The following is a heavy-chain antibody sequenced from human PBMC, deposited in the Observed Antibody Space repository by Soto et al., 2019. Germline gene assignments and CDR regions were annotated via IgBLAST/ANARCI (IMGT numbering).Heavy chain of an antibody. V-gene: IGHV1-69*06. CDR2: IIPIFGTA. J-gene: IGHJ5*02. CDR1: GGTFSSYA. D-gene: IGHD3-22*01. Sequence: ASVKVSCKASGGTFSSYAISWVRQAPGQGLEWMGGIIPIFGTANYAQKFQGRVTITADKSTSTAYMELTRLRSDDTAVYYCAGDPDSHYNDSHAYSYPWGQGTLVTVSS. CDR3: AGDPDSHYNDSHAYSYP.